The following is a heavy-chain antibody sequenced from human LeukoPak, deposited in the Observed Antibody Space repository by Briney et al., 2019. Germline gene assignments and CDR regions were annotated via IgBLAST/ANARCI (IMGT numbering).Heavy chain of an antibody. D-gene: IGHD5-18*01. CDR3: ATWGQRGYNYGSVPYYYSMDV. J-gene: IGHJ6*02. CDR1: GYTFTSYG. Sequence: GASVKVSCKASGYTFTSYGISWVRQAPGQGLEWMGWISAYNGNTNYAQKLQGRVTMTTDTSTSTACMELRSLRSDDTAVYYCATWGQRGYNYGSVPYYYSMDVWGQGTMVTVSS. CDR2: ISAYNGNT. V-gene: IGHV1-18*01.